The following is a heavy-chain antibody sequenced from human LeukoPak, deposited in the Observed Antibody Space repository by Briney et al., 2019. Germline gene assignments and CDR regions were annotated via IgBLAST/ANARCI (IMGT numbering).Heavy chain of an antibody. CDR3: ARDCPHTYYYDSSGLEFDY. J-gene: IGHJ4*02. Sequence: ASVKVSCKASGYTFTSYYMHWVRQAPGQGLEWMGIINPSGGSTSYAQKFQGRVTMTRDTSTSTVYMELSSLRSDDTAVYYCARDCPHTYYYDSSGLEFDYWGQGTLDTVSS. D-gene: IGHD3-22*01. CDR1: GYTFTSYY. CDR2: INPSGGST. V-gene: IGHV1-46*01.